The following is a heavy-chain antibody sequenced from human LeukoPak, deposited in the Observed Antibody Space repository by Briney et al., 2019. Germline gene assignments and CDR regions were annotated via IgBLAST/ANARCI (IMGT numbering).Heavy chain of an antibody. Sequence: TSETLSLTCTVSGYSISSGYYWGWIRQPPGKGLEWIGSIYHSGSTYYNPSLKSRVTISVDTSENQFSLKLSSVTAADTAVYYCARDVNYYDSSGYLPYAFDIWGQGTMVTVSS. CDR2: IYHSGST. CDR1: GYSISSGYY. D-gene: IGHD3-22*01. J-gene: IGHJ3*02. V-gene: IGHV4-38-2*02. CDR3: ARDVNYYDSSGYLPYAFDI.